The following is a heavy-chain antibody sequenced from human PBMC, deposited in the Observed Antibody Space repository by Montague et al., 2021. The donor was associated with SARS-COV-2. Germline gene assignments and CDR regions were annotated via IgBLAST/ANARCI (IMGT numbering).Heavy chain of an antibody. Sequence: SLRLSCAASGFTFSSYAMHWVRQAPGKGLEWVAVTSYDGSNKYYADSVKGRFTISRDNSKNTLYLQMNSLRAEDTAVYYCARGFRGGYSTFDYWGQGTLVTVSS. V-gene: IGHV3-30*04. D-gene: IGHD2-21*01. J-gene: IGHJ4*02. CDR1: GFTFSSYA. CDR3: ARGFRGGYSTFDY. CDR2: TSYDGSNK.